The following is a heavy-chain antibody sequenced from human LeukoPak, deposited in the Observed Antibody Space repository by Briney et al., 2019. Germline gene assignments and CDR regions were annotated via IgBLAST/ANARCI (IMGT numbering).Heavy chain of an antibody. CDR2: IYHSGST. J-gene: IGHJ4*02. V-gene: IGHV4-4*02. Sequence: KSSETLSLTCAVSGGSISSSNWWSWVRQPPGKGLEWIGEIYHSGSTNYNPSLKSRVTISVDKSKNQFSLKPSSVTAADTAVYYCARRFGGIAVAANSRKRGEKTFDYWGQGTLVTVSS. CDR3: ARRFGGIAVAANSRKRGEKTFDY. CDR1: GGSISSSNW. D-gene: IGHD6-19*01.